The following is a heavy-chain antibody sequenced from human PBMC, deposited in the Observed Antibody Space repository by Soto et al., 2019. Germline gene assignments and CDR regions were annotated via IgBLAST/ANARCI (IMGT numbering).Heavy chain of an antibody. D-gene: IGHD6-25*01. CDR1: GFTFNTYW. CDR3: ATRAGAPAD. CDR2: INEDGNKQ. V-gene: IGHV3-7*01. Sequence: EVQLVESGGGLVQPGGSLRLSCAASGFTFNTYWMTWIRQAPGKGLEWVANINEDGNKQNYVDSVRGRFTISRDNAKTSLYLQMNSLRVEDTAVYYCATRAGAPADWGQGTLVTVSS. J-gene: IGHJ4*02.